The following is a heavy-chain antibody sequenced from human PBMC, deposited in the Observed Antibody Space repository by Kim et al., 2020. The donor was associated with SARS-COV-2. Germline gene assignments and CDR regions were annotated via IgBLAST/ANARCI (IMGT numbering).Heavy chain of an antibody. CDR3: ARVSAFSSPSDY. D-gene: IGHD6-6*01. J-gene: IGHJ4*02. CDR1: GYTFTSYD. V-gene: IGHV1-8*01. CDR2: MNPNSGNT. Sequence: ASVKVSCKASGYTFTSYDINWVRQATGQGLEWMGWMNPNSGNTGYAQKFQGRVTMTRNTSISTAYMELSSLRSEDTAVYYCARVSAFSSPSDYWGQGTLVTVSS.